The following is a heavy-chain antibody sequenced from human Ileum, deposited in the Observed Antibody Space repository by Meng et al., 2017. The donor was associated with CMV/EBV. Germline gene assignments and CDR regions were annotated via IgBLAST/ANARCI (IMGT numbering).Heavy chain of an antibody. Sequence: SVKVSCKASGGTFSSYAISWVRQAPGQGLEWMGGIIPILGIANYAQKFQGRVTITADKSTSTAYMELSSLRSEDTAVYYCARDTIVVVPAAIRNYYYGMDVWGQGTTVTVSS. J-gene: IGHJ6*02. V-gene: IGHV1-69*10. D-gene: IGHD2-2*02. CDR2: IIPILGIA. CDR3: ARDTIVVVPAAIRNYYYGMDV. CDR1: GGTFSSYA.